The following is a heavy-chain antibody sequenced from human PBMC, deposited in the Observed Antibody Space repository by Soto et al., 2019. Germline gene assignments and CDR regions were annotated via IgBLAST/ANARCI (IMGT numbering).Heavy chain of an antibody. CDR1: GFRFSSYA. CDR3: ARECVFGLVPIIPPDY. D-gene: IGHD3-3*01. J-gene: IGHJ4*02. Sequence: VQLVESGGGVVQSGGSMRLSCAASGFRFSSYAMHWVRQAPGKGLEWVTHISYDGSKTYYADSVKGRLTIARDNSENTLYLEMNSLRVEDTAVYYCARECVFGLVPIIPPDYWGQGVLVTVSS. V-gene: IGHV3-30*04. CDR2: ISYDGSKT.